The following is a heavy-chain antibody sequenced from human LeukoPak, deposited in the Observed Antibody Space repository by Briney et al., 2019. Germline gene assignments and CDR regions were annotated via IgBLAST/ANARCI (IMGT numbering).Heavy chain of an antibody. CDR1: GVSISSYY. Sequence: PSETLSLTCTVSGVSISSYYWSWIRQPPGKGLEWIGYIYYSGSTNYNPSPKSRVTISVDTSKNQFSLKLSSVTAADTAVYYCARVGRVPGGRGVIISSGKNWFDPWGQGTLVTVSS. CDR2: IYYSGST. CDR3: ARVGRVPGGRGVIISSGKNWFDP. D-gene: IGHD3-10*01. V-gene: IGHV4-59*12. J-gene: IGHJ5*02.